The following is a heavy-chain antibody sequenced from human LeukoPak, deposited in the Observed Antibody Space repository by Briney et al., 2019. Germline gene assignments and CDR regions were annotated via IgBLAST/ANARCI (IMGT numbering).Heavy chain of an antibody. CDR2: IRYDGSNK. Sequence: PGGSLRLSCAASGFTFSSYGMHWVRQAPGKGLEWVAFIRYDGSNKYYADSVKGRFTISRDNSKNTLYLQMNSLRAEDTAVYYCAKDSYYDSSGYLDYWGQGTLVTVSS. CDR1: GFTFSSYG. V-gene: IGHV3-30*02. CDR3: AKDSYYDSSGYLDY. D-gene: IGHD3-22*01. J-gene: IGHJ4*02.